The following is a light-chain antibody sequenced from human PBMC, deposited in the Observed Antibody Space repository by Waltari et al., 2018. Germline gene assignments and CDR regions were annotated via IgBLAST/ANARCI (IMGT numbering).Light chain of an antibody. V-gene: IGKV2-30*01. J-gene: IGKJ1*01. Sequence: DAVLTQSPLSLPVTLGQPASISCRSSQTLVSSNGNTYLSWFQQRPGQSPRRLIYTVSHRDSGDPDRVSGSGSDTDFTLTISRVEAEDVGVYYCMQASSWPWTFGQGTKVEIK. CDR1: QTLVSSNGNTY. CDR2: TVS. CDR3: MQASSWPWT.